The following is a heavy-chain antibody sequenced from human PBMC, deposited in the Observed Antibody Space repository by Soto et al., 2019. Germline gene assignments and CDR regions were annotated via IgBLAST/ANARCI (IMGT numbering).Heavy chain of an antibody. J-gene: IGHJ3*02. CDR2: INSDGSST. Sequence: EVQLVESGGGLVQPGGSLRLSCAASGFTFSSYWMHWVRQAPGKGLVWVSRINSDGSSTSYADSVKGRFTISRDNAKNTLYLQMNSLRAEDTAVYYCARVNFGDRKSRVRNDAFDIWGQGTMVTVSS. D-gene: IGHD2-21*02. CDR1: GFTFSSYW. CDR3: ARVNFGDRKSRVRNDAFDI. V-gene: IGHV3-74*01.